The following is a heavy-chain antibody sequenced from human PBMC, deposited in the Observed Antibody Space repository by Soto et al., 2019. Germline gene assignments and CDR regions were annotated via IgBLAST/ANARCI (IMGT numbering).Heavy chain of an antibody. V-gene: IGHV3-23*01. CDR2: ISCSGGST. Sequence: EVQLLESGGGLGQPGGSLTLSCAASGFTFMSYAMSWVRQAPGQGLEWVSGISCSGGSTYYADSVKGRFTISRDNSKNKLDLQTNSLRAEDTAVYYCATDDQYWNDGGVDYWGQGTLVTVSS. CDR1: GFTFMSYA. CDR3: ATDDQYWNDGGVDY. J-gene: IGHJ4*01. D-gene: IGHD1-1*01.